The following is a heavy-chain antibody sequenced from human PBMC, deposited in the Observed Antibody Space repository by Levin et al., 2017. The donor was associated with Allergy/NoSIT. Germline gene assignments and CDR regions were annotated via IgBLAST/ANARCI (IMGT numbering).Heavy chain of an antibody. V-gene: IGHV3-30*18. D-gene: IGHD5-18*01. Sequence: GESLKISCAASGFTFSSYGMHWVRQAPGKGLEWVAVISYDGSNKYYADSVKGRFTISRDNSKNTLYLQMNSLRAEDTAVYYCAKDRRGYSYGYSIGWFDPWGQGTLVTVSS. CDR2: ISYDGSNK. CDR1: GFTFSSYG. CDR3: AKDRRGYSYGYSIGWFDP. J-gene: IGHJ5*02.